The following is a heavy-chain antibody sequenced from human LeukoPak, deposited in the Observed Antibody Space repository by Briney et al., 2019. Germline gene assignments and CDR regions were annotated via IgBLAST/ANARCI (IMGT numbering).Heavy chain of an antibody. Sequence: GGSLRLSCTTSGFPFGDFAMNWVRQALGKGLEWVGFIKTQVYGGTTEYGASVKGRFTISRDDSRAIAYLQMNSLKTEDTAVYFCTRDHRDDWNPGYYFDYWGQGALVTVSS. D-gene: IGHD1-1*01. CDR2: IKTQVYGGTT. J-gene: IGHJ4*02. CDR3: TRDHRDDWNPGYYFDY. CDR1: GFPFGDFA. V-gene: IGHV3-49*04.